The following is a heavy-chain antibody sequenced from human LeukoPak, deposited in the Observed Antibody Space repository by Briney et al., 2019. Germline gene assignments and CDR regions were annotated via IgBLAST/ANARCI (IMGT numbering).Heavy chain of an antibody. Sequence: PGGSLRLSCAASGFTFSSYAMSWVRQAPGKGLEWVSAISGSGGSTYYADSVKGRFTISRDNSKNTLYLQMNSLRAEDTAVYYCAKVPHYYDSRGLWYFDYWGQGTLVTVSS. CDR2: ISGSGGST. D-gene: IGHD3-22*01. CDR3: AKVPHYYDSRGLWYFDY. V-gene: IGHV3-23*01. J-gene: IGHJ4*02. CDR1: GFTFSSYA.